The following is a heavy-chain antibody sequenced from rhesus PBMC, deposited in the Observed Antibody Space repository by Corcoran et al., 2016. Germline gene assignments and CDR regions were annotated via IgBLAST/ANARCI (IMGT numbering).Heavy chain of an antibody. J-gene: IGHJ4*01. CDR3: AKGHYYGSGPDY. CDR2: ISNGGGST. D-gene: IGHD3-28*01. CDR1: GFTFSDYY. Sequence: EVQLGESGGGLAKPGGSLRLSCAASGFTFSDYYMDWVGPASGKGLEWVSRISNGGGSTYYADAVKGRFTISRENAKNTLYLQMDSLRAEDTAVYYCAKGHYYGSGPDYWGQGVLVTVSS. V-gene: IGHV3-59*01.